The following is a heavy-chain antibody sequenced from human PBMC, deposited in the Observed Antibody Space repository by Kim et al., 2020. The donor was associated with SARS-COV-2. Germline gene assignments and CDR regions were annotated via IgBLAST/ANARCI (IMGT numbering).Heavy chain of an antibody. CDR2: FDPEDGET. CDR1: GYTLTELS. CDR3: ATGPPYCDSSGSYNWFDT. D-gene: IGHD3-22*01. Sequence: ASVKVSCKVSGYTLTELSMHWVRQAPGKGLEWMGGFDPEDGETIYAQKFQGRVTMTEDTSTDTAYMELSRLRSEDTAEYYCATGPPYCDSSGSYNWFDTWGQGTLVTVSS. J-gene: IGHJ5*02. V-gene: IGHV1-24*01.